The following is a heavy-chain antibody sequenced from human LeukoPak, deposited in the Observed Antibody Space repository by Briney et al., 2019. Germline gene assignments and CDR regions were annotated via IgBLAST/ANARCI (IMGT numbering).Heavy chain of an antibody. V-gene: IGHV3-48*03. D-gene: IGHD1-26*01. Sequence: PGGSLRLSCAASGFTFSSYEMNWVRQAPGKGLEWVSYISSSGSTIYYADSVKGRFTVSRDNAKNSLYLQMNSLRAEDTAVYYCARHPRLSGSYALRFGIWFDPWGQGTLVTVSS. CDR1: GFTFSSYE. J-gene: IGHJ5*02. CDR3: ARHPRLSGSYALRFGIWFDP. CDR2: ISSSGSTI.